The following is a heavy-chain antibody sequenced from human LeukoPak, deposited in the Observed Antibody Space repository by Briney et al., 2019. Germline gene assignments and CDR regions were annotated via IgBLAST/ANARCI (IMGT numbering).Heavy chain of an antibody. CDR1: GYSFTSYW. J-gene: IGHJ4*02. CDR2: IYPGDSDT. Sequence: GESLKISCKGSGYSFTSYWIGWVRQMPGKGLEWMGIIYPGDSDTRYSPSFQGQVTISADKSISTAYLQWSSLKASDTAMYYCAIRVSRVVTAFDYWGQGTLVTVSS. CDR3: AIRVSRVVTAFDY. V-gene: IGHV5-51*01. D-gene: IGHD2-21*02.